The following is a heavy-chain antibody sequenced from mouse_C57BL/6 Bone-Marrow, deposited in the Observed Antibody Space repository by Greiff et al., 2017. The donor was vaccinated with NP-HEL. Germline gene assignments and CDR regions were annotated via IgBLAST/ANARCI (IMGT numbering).Heavy chain of an antibody. CDR3: SEDSAVYYCALIYYDYGPSSYWYFDV. CDR1: YTFSRRVH. Sequence: VKLQESGPELARPWASVKISCPAFYTFSRRVHFAFRDTNSWMQWVKHRPGQGLEWIGAIYPGNGDNSYNQKFKCTATSTADHSSRTSYMQLRGQTSEDSAVYYCALIYYDYGPSSYWYFDVWGTGTTVTVSS. D-gene: IGHD2-4*01. V-gene: IGHV1-87*01. CDR2: GQGLEWIG. J-gene: IGHJ1*03.